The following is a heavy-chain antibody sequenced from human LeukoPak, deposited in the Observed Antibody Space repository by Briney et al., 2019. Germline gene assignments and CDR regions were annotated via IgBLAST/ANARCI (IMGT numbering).Heavy chain of an antibody. Sequence: SETLSLTCTVSGGSITSYYWSWIRQPPGKGLEWIGYIYNSGSTNYNPSLKSRVTISVDTSKNQFSLKLSSVTAADTAVYYCARLYSSSLGRVFDYWGQGALVTVSS. J-gene: IGHJ4*02. CDR1: GGSITSYY. CDR3: ARLYSSSLGRVFDY. V-gene: IGHV4-59*01. D-gene: IGHD4-11*01. CDR2: IYNSGST.